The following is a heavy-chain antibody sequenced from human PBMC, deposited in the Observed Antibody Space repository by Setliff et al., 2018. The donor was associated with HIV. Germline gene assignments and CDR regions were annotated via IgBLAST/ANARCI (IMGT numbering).Heavy chain of an antibody. CDR3: ARDQPQDYDSLTGYYTGRYFDY. Sequence: LGGSLRLSCAASGFTFSSYWMHWVRQVPGKGLVWVSRINSDGSSTTYADFVKGRFTISRDNAKNTLFRQMNSLRAEDTAVYYCARDQPQDYDSLTGYYTGRYFDYWGRGTLVTVSS. D-gene: IGHD3-9*01. CDR2: INSDGSST. CDR1: GFTFSSYW. V-gene: IGHV3-74*03. J-gene: IGHJ4*02.